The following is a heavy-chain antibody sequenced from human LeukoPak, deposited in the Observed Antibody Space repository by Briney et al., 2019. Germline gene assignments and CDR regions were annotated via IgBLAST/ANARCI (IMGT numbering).Heavy chain of an antibody. CDR1: GYSISSGYY. D-gene: IGHD3-22*01. CDR3: ARRHYYDSSGYYYY. Sequence: PSETLSLTCTVSGYSISSGYYWGWIRQPPGRGLEWIGSIYYSGSTYYNPSLKSRVTISVDTSKNQFSLKLSSVTAADTAVYYCARRHYYDSSGYYYYWGQGTLVTVSS. J-gene: IGHJ4*02. CDR2: IYYSGST. V-gene: IGHV4-38-2*02.